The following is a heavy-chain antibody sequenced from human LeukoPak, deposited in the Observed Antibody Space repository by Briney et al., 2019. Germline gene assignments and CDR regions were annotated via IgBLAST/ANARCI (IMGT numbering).Heavy chain of an antibody. CDR1: GFTLRGYA. Sequence: GGPLRLSCAASGFTLRGYAMTWVRQAPGKGLEWISAIDISGDTTSYADSVKGRFTISRDNSKNTLYLQMSSLRAEDTAVYYCAREIRPNDYWGQGTLVTVSS. CDR3: AREIRPNDY. CDR2: IDISGDTT. J-gene: IGHJ4*02. V-gene: IGHV3-23*01. D-gene: IGHD3-3*02.